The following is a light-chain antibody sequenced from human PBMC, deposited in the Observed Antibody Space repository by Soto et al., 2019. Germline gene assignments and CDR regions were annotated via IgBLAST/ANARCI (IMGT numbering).Light chain of an antibody. Sequence: DIVLTQSPGTLSLSPGERVTLSCRASQSVVNNALAWYQQKGGQAPRLLINDASSRATGIADRFSGSGSGTDFTLTISRVEPEDFALYYCHQYGSSPGTFGQGTRLEIK. CDR3: HQYGSSPGT. J-gene: IGKJ5*01. CDR2: DAS. V-gene: IGKV3-20*01. CDR1: QSVVNNA.